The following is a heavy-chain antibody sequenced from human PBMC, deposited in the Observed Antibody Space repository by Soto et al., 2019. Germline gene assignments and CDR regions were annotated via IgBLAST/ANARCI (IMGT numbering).Heavy chain of an antibody. CDR2: INPSGGST. CDR3: ARAGGRINMIVVVTFFDY. V-gene: IGHV1-46*01. Sequence: GASVKVSCKASGYTFTSYYMHWVRQAPGQGLEWMGIINPSGGSTSYAQKFQGRVTMTRDTSTSTIYMELSSLRSEDTAVYYCARAGGRINMIVVVTFFDYWGQGTLVTVSS. D-gene: IGHD3-22*01. CDR1: GYTFTSYY. J-gene: IGHJ4*02.